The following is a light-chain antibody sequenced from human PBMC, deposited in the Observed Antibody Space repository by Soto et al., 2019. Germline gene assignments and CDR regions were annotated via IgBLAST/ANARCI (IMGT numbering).Light chain of an antibody. J-gene: IGLJ1*01. CDR1: SSDVGAYNY. CDR2: DVS. CDR3: SQYTSATTYV. Sequence: QSALTQPASVSGSPGQSITISCTGTSSDVGAYNYDSWYQQYPGEAPKVIIYDVSHRPAGVSNRFSGSKSGNTASLTISGLQTQDEADYYCSQYTSATTYVFGTGTKVTVL. V-gene: IGLV2-14*01.